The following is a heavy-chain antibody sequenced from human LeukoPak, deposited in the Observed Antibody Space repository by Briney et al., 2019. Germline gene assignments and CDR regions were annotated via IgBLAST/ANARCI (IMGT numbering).Heavy chain of an antibody. Sequence: SETLSLTCAVYGGSFSGYYWSWIRQPPGKGLEWIGEINHSGSTNYNPSLKSRVTISVDTSKNQLSLKLSSVTAADTAVYYCAKSRRDYYYYYYMDVWGKGTTVTVSS. V-gene: IGHV4-34*01. J-gene: IGHJ6*03. CDR3: AKSRRDYYYYYYMDV. CDR1: GGSFSGYY. CDR2: INHSGST.